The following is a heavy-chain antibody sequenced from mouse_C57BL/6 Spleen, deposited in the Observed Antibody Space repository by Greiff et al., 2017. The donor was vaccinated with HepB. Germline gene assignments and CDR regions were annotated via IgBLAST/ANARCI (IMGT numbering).Heavy chain of an antibody. D-gene: IGHD2-1*01. V-gene: IGHV1-62-2*01. Sequence: QVQLQQSGAELVKPGASVKLSCKASGYTFTEYTIHWVKQRSGQGLEWIGWFYPGSGSIKYNEKFKDKATLTADKSSSTVYMELSRLTSEDSAVYFCARHEGEVYYGNPYWYFDVWGTGTTVTVSS. J-gene: IGHJ1*03. CDR1: GYTFTEYT. CDR2: FYPGSGSI. CDR3: ARHEGEVYYGNPYWYFDV.